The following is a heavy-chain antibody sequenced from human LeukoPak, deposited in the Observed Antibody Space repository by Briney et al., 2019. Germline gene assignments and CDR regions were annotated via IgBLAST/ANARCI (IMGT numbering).Heavy chain of an antibody. CDR3: ARRYSSGWYFDY. Sequence: SETLSLTCTVSGGSISSYYWSWIRQPPGKGLECIGHIYYSGSTNYNPSLRSRVTMSVDTSKNQFSLKLSSVTAADTAVYYCARRYSSGWYFDYWGQGTLVTVSS. V-gene: IGHV4-59*01. J-gene: IGHJ4*02. CDR1: GGSISSYY. CDR2: IYYSGST. D-gene: IGHD6-19*01.